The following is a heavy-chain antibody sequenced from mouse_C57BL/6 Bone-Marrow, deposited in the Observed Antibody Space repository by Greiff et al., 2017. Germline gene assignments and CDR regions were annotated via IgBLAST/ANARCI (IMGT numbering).Heavy chain of an antibody. Sequence: VQLKQSGAELVRPGASVKLSCTASGFNIKDDYMHWVKQRPEQGLEWIGWIDPENGDTEYASKFQGKATITADTSSNTAYLQLSSLTSEDTAVYYVTTGYGSYYYAMDYWGQGTSVTVSS. CDR3: TTGYGSYYYAMDY. D-gene: IGHD1-1*01. J-gene: IGHJ4*01. CDR1: GFNIKDDY. CDR2: IDPENGDT. V-gene: IGHV14-4*01.